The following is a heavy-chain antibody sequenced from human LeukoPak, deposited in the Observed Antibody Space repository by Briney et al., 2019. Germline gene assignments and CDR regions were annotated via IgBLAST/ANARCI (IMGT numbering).Heavy chain of an antibody. CDR2: ISSRSTYI. J-gene: IGHJ4*02. CDR3: ARDQAAFCGGDCYYGY. D-gene: IGHD2-21*02. CDR1: GFTLSSYS. V-gene: IGHV3-21*01. Sequence: GGSLRLSCAASGFTLSSYSMNWVRQAPGKGLEWVSSISSRSTYIYYADSVKGRFTISRDYAKNSLYLEMNSLRAEDTAVYYCARDQAAFCGGDCYYGYWGQGTLVTVSS.